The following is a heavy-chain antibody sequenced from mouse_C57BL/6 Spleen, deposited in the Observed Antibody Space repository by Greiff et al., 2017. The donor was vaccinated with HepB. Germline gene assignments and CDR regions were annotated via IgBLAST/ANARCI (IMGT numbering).Heavy chain of an antibody. D-gene: IGHD2-4*01. CDR3: AGGDYDAY. CDR2: ISSGSSTI. J-gene: IGHJ3*01. Sequence: EVKLQESGGGLVKPGGSLKLSCAASGFTFSDYGMHWVRQAPEKGLEWVAYISSGSSTIYYADTVKGRFTISRDNAKNTLFLQMTSLRSEDTAMYYCAGGDYDAYWGQGTLVTVSA. V-gene: IGHV5-17*01. CDR1: GFTFSDYG.